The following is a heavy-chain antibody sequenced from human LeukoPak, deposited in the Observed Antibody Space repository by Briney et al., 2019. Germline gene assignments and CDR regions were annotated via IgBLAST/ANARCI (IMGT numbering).Heavy chain of an antibody. Sequence: ASVKVSCKASGYTFTSYDINWVRQATGQGLEWMGWMNPNSGNTGYAQKFQGRVTITRNTSISTAYMELSSLRSEDTAVYYCARGWGVSPGVWFDPWGQGTLVTVSS. CDR1: GYTFTSYD. V-gene: IGHV1-8*03. D-gene: IGHD5/OR15-5a*01. CDR3: ARGWGVSPGVWFDP. J-gene: IGHJ5*02. CDR2: MNPNSGNT.